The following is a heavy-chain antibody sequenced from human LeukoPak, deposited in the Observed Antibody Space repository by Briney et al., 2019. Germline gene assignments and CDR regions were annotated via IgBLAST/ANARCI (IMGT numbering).Heavy chain of an antibody. V-gene: IGHV3-53*01. CDR1: GFTVSSNY. J-gene: IGHJ5*02. CDR2: MNGGGTA. Sequence: PGGSPRLSCEASGFTVSSNYMSWVRQAPGKGLECVSVMNGGGTAHYADSVKGRFTISRDNSQNTVSLQMNSLRAEDTAVYYCAKDGYYDYPPGYNWFDPWGQGTLVTVSS. D-gene: IGHD3-3*01. CDR3: AKDGYYDYPPGYNWFDP.